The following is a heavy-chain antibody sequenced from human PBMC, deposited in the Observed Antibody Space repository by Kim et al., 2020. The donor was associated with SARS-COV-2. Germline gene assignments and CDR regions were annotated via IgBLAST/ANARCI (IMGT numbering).Heavy chain of an antibody. CDR3: ARLGGRYGGNSGEVDY. Sequence: SVKVSCKASGGTFSSYAISWVRQAPGQGLEWMGRIISILGIANYAQKFQGRVTITADKSTSTAYMELSSLRAEDTAVDYCARLGGRYGGNSGEVDYWGQ. CDR2: IISILGIA. D-gene: IGHD4-17*01. J-gene: IGHJ4*02. CDR1: GGTFSSYA. V-gene: IGHV1-69*04.